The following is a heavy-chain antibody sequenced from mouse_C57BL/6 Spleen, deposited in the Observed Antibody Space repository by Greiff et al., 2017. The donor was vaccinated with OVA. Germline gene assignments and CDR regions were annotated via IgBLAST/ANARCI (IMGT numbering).Heavy chain of an antibody. CDR1: GYTFTSYW. V-gene: IGHV1-74*01. D-gene: IGHD2-3*01. J-gene: IGHJ4*01. Sequence: VKLQQPGAELVKPGASVKVSCKASGYTFTSYWLHWVKQRPGQGLEWIGRIHPSDSDTNYNQKCKGKATLTVDKSSSPAYMQLSSLSSEDSAVYYCAIGDDDGYYFYYAMDYWGQGTSVTVSS. CDR2: IHPSDSDT. CDR3: AIGDDDGYYFYYAMDY.